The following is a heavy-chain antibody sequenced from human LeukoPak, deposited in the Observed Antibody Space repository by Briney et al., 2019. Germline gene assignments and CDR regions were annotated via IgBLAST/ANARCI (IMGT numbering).Heavy chain of an antibody. Sequence: GSLRLSCAASGFTFSSYSMNWVRQPPGKGLEWIGSIFYSGGTNYNPSLKSRVTISVDTSKNQFSLKLSSVTAADTAVYYCARGYGDYTYWGQGTLVTVSS. J-gene: IGHJ4*02. D-gene: IGHD4-17*01. CDR3: ARGYGDYTY. CDR1: GFTFSSYS. V-gene: IGHV4-59*12. CDR2: IFYSGGT.